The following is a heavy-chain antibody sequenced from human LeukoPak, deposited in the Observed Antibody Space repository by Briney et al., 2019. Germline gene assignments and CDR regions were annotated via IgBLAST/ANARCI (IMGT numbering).Heavy chain of an antibody. CDR2: IYTSGST. D-gene: IGHD5-18*01. J-gene: IGHJ4*02. Sequence: SETLSLTCTVSGGSISSYYWSWIRQPAGKGLEWIGRIYTSGSTNYIPSLKSRVTMSVDTSKNQFSLKLSSVTAADTAVYYCARALPGYSYGSYYFDYWGQGTLVTVSS. V-gene: IGHV4-4*07. CDR1: GGSISSYY. CDR3: ARALPGYSYGSYYFDY.